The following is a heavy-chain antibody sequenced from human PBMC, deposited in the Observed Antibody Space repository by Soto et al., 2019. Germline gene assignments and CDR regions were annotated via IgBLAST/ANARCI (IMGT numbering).Heavy chain of an antibody. CDR2: INPSGGST. Sequence: GASVKVSCKASGYTFTSYYMHWVRQAPGQGLEWMGIINPSGGSTSYAQKFQGRDTMTRDTSTSTVYMELSSLRSEDTAVYYCARDTALWFGELFYYYGMDVWGQGTTVTVSS. CDR1: GYTFTSYY. CDR3: ARDTALWFGELFYYYGMDV. D-gene: IGHD3-10*01. V-gene: IGHV1-46*01. J-gene: IGHJ6*02.